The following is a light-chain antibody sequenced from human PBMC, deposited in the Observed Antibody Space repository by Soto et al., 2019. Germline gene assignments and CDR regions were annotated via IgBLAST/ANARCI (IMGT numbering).Light chain of an antibody. Sequence: DIQLTQSPSSLSASVGDRVTITCRASQSIHTSLNLFQVQPGKAPKMLIFSVSSLQSGVPGRFSGSGSGADFSLTISSLQPEDFATYYCQQTFSKIVTFGGGTRVEI. CDR1: QSIHTS. V-gene: IGKV1-39*01. CDR2: SVS. CDR3: QQTFSKIVT. J-gene: IGKJ4*01.